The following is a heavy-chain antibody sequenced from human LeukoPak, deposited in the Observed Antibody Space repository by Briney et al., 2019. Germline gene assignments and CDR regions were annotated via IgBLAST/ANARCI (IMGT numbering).Heavy chain of an antibody. CDR2: IYYSGST. D-gene: IGHD3-10*01. Sequence: SETLSLTCTVSGGSISRSRYYWGWIRQPPGKGLEWIGSIYYSGSTYYIPSLKSRVTISVDTSKNQFSLKLSSVTAADTAVYYCARGPIWFGELSSFDPWGQGTLVTVSS. J-gene: IGHJ5*02. CDR3: ARGPIWFGELSSFDP. CDR1: GGSISRSRYY. V-gene: IGHV4-39*01.